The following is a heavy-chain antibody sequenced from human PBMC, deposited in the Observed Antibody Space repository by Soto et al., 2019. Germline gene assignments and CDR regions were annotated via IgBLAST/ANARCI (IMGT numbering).Heavy chain of an antibody. CDR1: GFTFSSYG. Sequence: EVQLLESGGGLVQPGGSLRLSCAASGFTFSSYGMTWVRQAPGKGLEWVSFSSATGAVTYYADSVKGRFTISRDNSKNPLYLQMTSLRADDTAVYYCAKDRRAGGNYGFYSDFWGQGALVIVSS. CDR3: AKDRRAGGNYGFYSDF. V-gene: IGHV3-23*01. CDR2: SSATGAVT. J-gene: IGHJ4*02. D-gene: IGHD1-7*01.